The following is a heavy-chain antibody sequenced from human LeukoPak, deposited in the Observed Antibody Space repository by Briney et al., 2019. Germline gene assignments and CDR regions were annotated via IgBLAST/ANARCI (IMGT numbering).Heavy chain of an antibody. J-gene: IGHJ4*02. D-gene: IGHD1/OR15-1a*01. CDR3: ARVGTGTRSFDS. Sequence: ASVKVSCMTSGYTFTTHDINWVRQAPGQGLEWMGRISAYNGYTNYGRRFQGRVTMTTDTSTNTAYMELRSLRSDDTAVYYCARVGTGTRSFDSWGQGTLVTVSS. V-gene: IGHV1-18*01. CDR2: ISAYNGYT. CDR1: GYTFTTHD.